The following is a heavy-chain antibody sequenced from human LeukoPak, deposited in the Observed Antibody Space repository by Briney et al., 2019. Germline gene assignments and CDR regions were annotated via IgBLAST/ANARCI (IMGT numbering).Heavy chain of an antibody. CDR2: ISWNSGSI. CDR3: TKDIGSGSYYIGRFDY. J-gene: IGHJ4*02. CDR1: GFTFDDYA. V-gene: IGHV3-9*01. D-gene: IGHD1-26*01. Sequence: GRSLRLSCAASGFTFDDYAMHWVRQAPGKCLEWVSGISWNSGSIGYADSVKGRFTISRDNAKNSLYLQMNSLRAEDTALYYCTKDIGSGSYYIGRFDYWGQGTLVTVSS.